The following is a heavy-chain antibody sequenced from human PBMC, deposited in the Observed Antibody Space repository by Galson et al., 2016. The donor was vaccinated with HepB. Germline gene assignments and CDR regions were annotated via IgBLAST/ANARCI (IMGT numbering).Heavy chain of an antibody. J-gene: IGHJ4*02. CDR2: IYYSGST. Sequence: SETLSLTCTVSGGSISSYYWSWIRQPPGKGLEWIGYIYYSGSTNYNPSLKSRVTMSVDTSKNQFSLKLSSVTAADTAVYHCARDYYGSGSSIWGQGTLVTVSS. V-gene: IGHV4-59*01. CDR1: GGSISSYY. CDR3: ARDYYGSGSSI. D-gene: IGHD3-10*01.